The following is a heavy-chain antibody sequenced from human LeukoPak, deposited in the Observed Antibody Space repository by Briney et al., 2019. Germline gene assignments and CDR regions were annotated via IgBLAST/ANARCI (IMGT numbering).Heavy chain of an antibody. D-gene: IGHD7-27*01. CDR1: GYTFTNYD. CDR2: MNPKSGNT. Sequence: ASVKVSCKPSGYTFTNYDINWVRQATGRGLEWMGWMNPKSGNTGSAQRFQGRDTLTRDTSISTAYMELSSLRSEDTAVYYCARVWGSIDYWGQGTLVTVSS. J-gene: IGHJ4*02. CDR3: ARVWGSIDY. V-gene: IGHV1-8*01.